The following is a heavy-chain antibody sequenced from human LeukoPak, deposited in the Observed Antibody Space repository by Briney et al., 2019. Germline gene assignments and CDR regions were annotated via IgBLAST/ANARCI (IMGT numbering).Heavy chain of an antibody. CDR1: GGSISSYY. Sequence: PSETPSLTCTVSGGSISSYYWSWIRQPPGKGLEWVGYIYYSGSTKYNPSLKSRVTISVDTSKNQFSLKLTSVIAAATAVYYCARXXGTXEXLWXGELSERAFDIWGQGTMVTVSS. J-gene: IGHJ3*02. CDR3: ARXXGTXEXLWXGELSERAFDI. V-gene: IGHV4-59*08. CDR2: IYYSGST. D-gene: IGHD3-10*01.